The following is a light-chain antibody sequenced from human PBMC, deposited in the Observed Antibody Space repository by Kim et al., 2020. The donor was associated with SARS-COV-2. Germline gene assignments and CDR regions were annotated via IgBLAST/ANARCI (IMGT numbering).Light chain of an antibody. J-gene: IGLJ2*01. CDR1: SSNIGSNY. CDR3: AAWDDSLSGLV. V-gene: IGLV1-47*01. Sequence: GQRVNISCSGSSSNIGSNYVYWYQQLPGTAPKLLIYRNNQRPSGVPDRFSGSKSGTSASLAISGLRSEDEADYYCAAWDDSLSGLVFGGGTQLTVL. CDR2: RNN.